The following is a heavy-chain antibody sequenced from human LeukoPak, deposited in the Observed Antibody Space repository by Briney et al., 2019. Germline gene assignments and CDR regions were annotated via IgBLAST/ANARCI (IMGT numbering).Heavy chain of an antibody. Sequence: PSETLSLTCTVSGGSISSSSYYWSWIRQPPGKGLEWIGEINHSGSTNYNPSLKSRVTISVDTSKNQFSLKLSSVTAADTAVYYCARASRAPGYCSSTSCYRAYYYYGMDVWGQGTTVTVSS. CDR1: GGSISSSSYY. J-gene: IGHJ6*02. CDR2: INHSGST. V-gene: IGHV4-39*07. D-gene: IGHD2-2*02. CDR3: ARASRAPGYCSSTSCYRAYYYYGMDV.